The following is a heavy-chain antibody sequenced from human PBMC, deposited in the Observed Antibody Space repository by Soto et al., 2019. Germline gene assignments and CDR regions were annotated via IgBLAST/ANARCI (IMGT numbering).Heavy chain of an antibody. D-gene: IGHD3-10*01. V-gene: IGHV1-3*01. J-gene: IGHJ4*02. CDR2: INADNGDT. CDR3: ARKDYYGAGVYYFDH. CDR1: GYTFTAYP. Sequence: QVHLVQSGAEVKKPGASVKVSCKASGYTFTAYPMHWVRQAPGQRLAWMGWINADNGDTGDSQKFNDRVTFTRDTSATTVYMELSSLTSEDTAVYYCARKDYYGAGVYYFDHWGQGTLVTVSS.